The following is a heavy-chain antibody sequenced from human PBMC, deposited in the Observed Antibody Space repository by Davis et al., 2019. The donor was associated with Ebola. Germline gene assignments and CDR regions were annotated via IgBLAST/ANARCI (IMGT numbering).Heavy chain of an antibody. D-gene: IGHD4-23*01. Sequence: SVKVSCKASGGTFSSYAISWVRQAPGQGLEWMGGIIPIFGTANYAQKFQGRVTITADESTSTAYMELSSLRSEDTAVYYCARWAHSYGGNPYYYYYMDVWGKGTTVTVSS. CDR1: GGTFSSYA. CDR3: ARWAHSYGGNPYYYYYMDV. J-gene: IGHJ6*03. CDR2: IIPIFGTA. V-gene: IGHV1-69*13.